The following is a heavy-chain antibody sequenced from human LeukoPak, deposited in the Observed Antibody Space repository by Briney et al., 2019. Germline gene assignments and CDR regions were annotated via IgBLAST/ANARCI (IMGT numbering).Heavy chain of an antibody. CDR1: GYTFTSYG. J-gene: IGHJ4*02. Sequence: ASVKVSCKASGYTFTSYGINWVRQAPGQGLEWMGWISAYNGNANYAQELQGRVTMTTDTSTSTAYMELRSLRSDDTAVYYCARDLDGSGSYYYWGQGTLVTVSS. CDR2: ISAYNGNA. D-gene: IGHD3-10*01. V-gene: IGHV1-18*01. CDR3: ARDLDGSGSYYY.